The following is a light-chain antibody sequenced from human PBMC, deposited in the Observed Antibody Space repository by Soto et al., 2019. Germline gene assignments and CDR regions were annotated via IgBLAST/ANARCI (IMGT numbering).Light chain of an antibody. V-gene: IGKV1-13*02. Sequence: AIPLTQSPSSLSASVGGRVTITCRASQGIGSSAFAWYQQKPGKVPNLLTYVVSNLQSRVPSRFSGSGSATDFTLTISGLQPEDFATYYCQQFDTYPLTFGQGTSLEIK. CDR3: QQFDTYPLT. J-gene: IGKJ5*01. CDR1: QGIGSSA. CDR2: VVS.